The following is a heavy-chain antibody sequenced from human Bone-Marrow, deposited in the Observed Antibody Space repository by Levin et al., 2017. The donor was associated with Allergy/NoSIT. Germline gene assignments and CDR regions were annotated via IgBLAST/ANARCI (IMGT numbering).Heavy chain of an antibody. J-gene: IGHJ3*02. D-gene: IGHD1-1*01. CDR1: GFPFSANW. V-gene: IGHV3-7*03. CDR2: IKQDGSEE. Sequence: SCAASGFPFSANWMSWVRQAPGRGLEWVANIKQDGSEEYYVDSVKGRFTISRDNAKSSLYLQMNSLRGEDTAVYYCAREKTGPRGGFDIWGQGTKVTVSS. CDR3: AREKTGPRGGFDI.